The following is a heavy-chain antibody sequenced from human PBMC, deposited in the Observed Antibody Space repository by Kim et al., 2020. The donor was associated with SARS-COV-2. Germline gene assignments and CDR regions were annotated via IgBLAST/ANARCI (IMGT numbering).Heavy chain of an antibody. CDR3: TREVKWFDF. CDR2: IDTYTGNP. V-gene: IGHV7-4-1*02. CDR1: GYTFNQYS. Sequence: ASVKISCKASGYTFNQYSMNWVRQAPGQGLEWMGWIDTYTGNPTFAQGFTGRFVFSFDTSVSTAYLEISSLKAEDTAVYYCTREVKWFDFWGPGTLVTVS. J-gene: IGHJ5*01.